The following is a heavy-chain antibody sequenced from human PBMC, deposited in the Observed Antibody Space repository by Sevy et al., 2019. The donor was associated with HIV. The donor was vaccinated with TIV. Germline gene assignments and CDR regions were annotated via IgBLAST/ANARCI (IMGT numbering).Heavy chain of an antibody. J-gene: IGHJ6*02. Sequence: GGCLRLSCAASGFTFSSYAMSWVRQAPGKGLEWLSAISGSGGSTYYADSVKGRFTISRDNSKNTLYLQMNSLRAEDTAVYYCAKYQGQWLLKRDYYYYGMDVWGQGTTVTVSS. V-gene: IGHV3-23*01. CDR2: ISGSGGST. CDR1: GFTFSSYA. CDR3: AKYQGQWLLKRDYYYYGMDV. D-gene: IGHD6-19*01.